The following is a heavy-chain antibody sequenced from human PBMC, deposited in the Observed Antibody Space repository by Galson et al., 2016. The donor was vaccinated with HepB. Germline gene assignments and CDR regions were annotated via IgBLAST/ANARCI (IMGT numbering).Heavy chain of an antibody. V-gene: IGHV3-30*18. CDR1: GFTFSSYS. Sequence: SLRLSCAASGFTFSSYSMNWVCQAPGKGLEWGAVISYDGSQKYYAASVKGRFTLSRDNSKNTLSLQMNSLRAEDTAVYYCAKHDILAGYSAFDYWGQGTLVTVSS. J-gene: IGHJ4*02. D-gene: IGHD3-9*01. CDR2: ISYDGSQK. CDR3: AKHDILAGYSAFDY.